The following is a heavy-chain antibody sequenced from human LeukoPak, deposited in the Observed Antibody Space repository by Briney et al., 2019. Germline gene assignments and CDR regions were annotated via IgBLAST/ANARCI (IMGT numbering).Heavy chain of an antibody. V-gene: IGHV5-51*01. CDR2: IYPGDSDT. J-gene: IGHJ4*02. Sequence: GESLKISCKGSGYSFTSYWIGWARQMPGKGPEWMGVIYPGDSDTRYSPSFQGQVTISADTSISTAYLQWSSLKASDSAMYYCARRCSGNCYSFDYWGQGSLVTVSS. CDR3: ARRCSGNCYSFDY. D-gene: IGHD2-21*02. CDR1: GYSFTSYW.